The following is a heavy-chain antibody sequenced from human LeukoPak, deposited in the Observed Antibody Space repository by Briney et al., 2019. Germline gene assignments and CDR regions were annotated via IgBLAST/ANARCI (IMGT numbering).Heavy chain of an antibody. D-gene: IGHD2-15*01. Sequence: SVKVSCKASGGTFSSYAISWVRQAPGQGLEWMGRIIPIFGTANYAQKFQGRVTITTDESTSTAYMELSSLRSEDTAVYYCARDSDVVARWEGGFQHWGQGTLVTVSS. J-gene: IGHJ1*01. V-gene: IGHV1-69*05. CDR2: IIPIFGTA. CDR1: GGTFSSYA. CDR3: ARDSDVVARWEGGFQH.